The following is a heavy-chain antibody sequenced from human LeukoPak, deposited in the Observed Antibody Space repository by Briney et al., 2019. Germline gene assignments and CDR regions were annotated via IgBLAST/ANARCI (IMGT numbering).Heavy chain of an antibody. Sequence: LQTLSLTCSVPGGSISSCYGSWIRQPAGKGLEWIGRIYTSGSTNYNPSLKSRVTMSVDTSKNQFSLKLSSVTAADTAVYYCARDPVVRGVITDQYNWFDPWGQGTLVTVSS. CDR1: GGSISSCY. D-gene: IGHD3-10*01. CDR2: IYTSGST. CDR3: ARDPVVRGVITDQYNWFDP. V-gene: IGHV4-4*07. J-gene: IGHJ5*02.